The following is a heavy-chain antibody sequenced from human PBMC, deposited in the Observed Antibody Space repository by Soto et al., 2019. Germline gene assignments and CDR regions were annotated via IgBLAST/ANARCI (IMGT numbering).Heavy chain of an antibody. CDR2: IYYSGST. V-gene: IGHV4-39*01. CDR3: ARSYYDYVWDVFDI. CDR1: GRSISSSRYY. D-gene: IGHD3-16*01. Sequence: SEPLSLTCTVSGRSISSSRYYWGWIRQPPGKGLEWIGSIYYSGSTYYNPSLKSRVTISVDTSKNQFSLKLNSVTAADTAVYYCARSYYDYVWDVFDIWGQGTMVT. J-gene: IGHJ3*02.